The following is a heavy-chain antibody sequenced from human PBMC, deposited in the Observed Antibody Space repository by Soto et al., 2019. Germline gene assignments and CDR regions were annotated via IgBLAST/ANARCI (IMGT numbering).Heavy chain of an antibody. CDR1: GFTFHNYA. CDR3: EKRLALMADN. Sequence: PGGSLRLSCAASGFTFHNYAMSWVRQAPGKGLEWVSSINGPGDDTYYADSVKGRFTTSRDNSKNTLYLQMDSLRAEDTATYYCEKRLALMADNWGQGTPVTVSS. J-gene: IGHJ4*02. CDR2: INGPGDDT. V-gene: IGHV3-23*01. D-gene: IGHD2-21*01.